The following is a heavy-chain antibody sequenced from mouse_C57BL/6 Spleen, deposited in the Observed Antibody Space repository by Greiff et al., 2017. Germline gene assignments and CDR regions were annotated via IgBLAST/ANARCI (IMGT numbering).Heavy chain of an antibody. CDR2: INYDGSST. CDR3: ARDRGYWGYFDV. V-gene: IGHV5-16*01. J-gene: IGHJ1*03. D-gene: IGHD2-3*01. CDR1: GFTFSDYY. Sequence: EVKLMESEGGLVQPGSSMKLSCTASGFTFSDYYMAWVRQVPEKGLEWVANINYDGSSTYYLDSLKSRFIISRDNAKNMLYLQMSSLKSEDTATYYCARDRGYWGYFDVWGTGTTGTVSS.